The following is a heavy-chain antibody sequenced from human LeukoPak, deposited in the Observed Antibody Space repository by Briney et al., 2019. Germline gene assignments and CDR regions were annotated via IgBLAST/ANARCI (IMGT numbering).Heavy chain of an antibody. Sequence: SETLSLTCTVSGGSIRSYYWSWIRQPPGKGLEWIGYIYYSGSTNYNPSLKSRVTISVDTSKNQFSLRLGSVTAADTAVYYSARDLFVATGRAFDIWGQGTMVTVSS. CDR2: IYYSGST. CDR3: ARDLFVATGRAFDI. V-gene: IGHV4-59*12. CDR1: GGSIRSYY. D-gene: IGHD5-12*01. J-gene: IGHJ3*02.